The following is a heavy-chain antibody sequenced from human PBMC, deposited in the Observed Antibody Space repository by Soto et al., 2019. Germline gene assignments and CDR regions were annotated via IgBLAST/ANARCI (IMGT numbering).Heavy chain of an antibody. J-gene: IGHJ4*02. Sequence: PGGSLRLSCAASGFIFKNTWMNWVRQVPGKGLEWVGLIKSKSHGETTSYPAPVKGRFTISRDDLKDTLYLQMSSLKAEDTGIYYCPPPSRPAPGGQETLVT. CDR1: GFIFKNTW. CDR2: IKSKSHGETT. V-gene: IGHV3-15*07. CDR3: PPPSRPAP. D-gene: IGHD6-6*01.